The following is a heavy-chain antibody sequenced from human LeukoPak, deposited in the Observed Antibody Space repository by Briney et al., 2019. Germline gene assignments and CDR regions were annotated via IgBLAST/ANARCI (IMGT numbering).Heavy chain of an antibody. CDR3: ARAIAAAGNGFVDY. J-gene: IGHJ4*02. D-gene: IGHD6-13*01. V-gene: IGHV3-30*03. Sequence: PGRSLRLSCAASGFTFSSYGMHWVRQAPGKGLEWVAVISYDASNKYYADSVKGRFTISRDNSKNTLYLQMNSLRAEDTAVYYCARAIAAAGNGFVDYWGQGTLVTVSS. CDR2: ISYDASNK. CDR1: GFTFSSYG.